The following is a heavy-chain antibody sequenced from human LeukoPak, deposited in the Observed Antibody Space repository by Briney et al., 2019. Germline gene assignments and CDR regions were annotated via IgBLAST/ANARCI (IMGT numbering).Heavy chain of an antibody. J-gene: IGHJ3*02. D-gene: IGHD2-15*01. V-gene: IGHV4-59*01. Sequence: SESLCLSCTVSGGSISSYYWSWIRQPPGKGLEWIGYIYYSGSTNYNPSLKSRVTISVGTSKNQFSLKLSSVTAADTAVYYCARGARVARGAFDIWGQGKMVTVSS. CDR2: IYYSGST. CDR1: GGSISSYY. CDR3: ARGARVARGAFDI.